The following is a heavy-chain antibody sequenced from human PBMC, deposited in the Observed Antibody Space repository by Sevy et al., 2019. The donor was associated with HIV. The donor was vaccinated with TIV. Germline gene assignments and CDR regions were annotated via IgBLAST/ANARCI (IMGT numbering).Heavy chain of an antibody. CDR2: INWNGGTK. J-gene: IGHJ5*02. Sequence: GGSLRLSCAVSGFTFENYGMSWVRQAPGKGLEWVTGINWNGGTKNYVDSVKGRFTISRDNAKNSLNLQMDSLRVEDTAVYYCARNTGFAYGDNWFDPSGQRTLVTVSS. D-gene: IGHD5-12*01. V-gene: IGHV3-20*04. CDR1: GFTFENYG. CDR3: ARNTGFAYGDNWFDP.